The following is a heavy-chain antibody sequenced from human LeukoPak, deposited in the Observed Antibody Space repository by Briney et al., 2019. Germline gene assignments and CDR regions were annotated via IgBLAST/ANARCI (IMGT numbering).Heavy chain of an antibody. J-gene: IGHJ4*02. CDR2: INPNSGGT. Sequence: GASVKVSCKASGYTFTGYYMHWVRQAPGQGLEWMGWINPNSGGTNYAQKFQGRVTMTRDTSISTAYMELSRLRSDDTAVYYCAREKLAAAGTIRPIPFDYWGQGTLVTVSS. CDR1: GYTFTGYY. V-gene: IGHV1-2*02. CDR3: AREKLAAAGTIRPIPFDY. D-gene: IGHD6-13*01.